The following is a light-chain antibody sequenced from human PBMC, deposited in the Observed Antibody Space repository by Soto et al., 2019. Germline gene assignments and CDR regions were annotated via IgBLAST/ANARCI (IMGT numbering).Light chain of an antibody. J-gene: IGKJ4*01. V-gene: IGKV3-15*01. CDR2: GTS. CDR1: QNVGID. CDR3: QKCNDWPLT. Sequence: EIVMTQSPATLSVSPGERATLSCRASQNVGIDLAWFQQKPGQAPRLLIYGTSIRATGIPARFSASGSGTEFTLTINSLQSEDFAVYYCQKCNDWPLTFGGGTKVEIK.